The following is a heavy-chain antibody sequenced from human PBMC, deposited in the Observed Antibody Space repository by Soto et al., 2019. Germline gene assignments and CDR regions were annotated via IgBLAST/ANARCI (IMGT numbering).Heavy chain of an antibody. CDR3: ARDHIAAAGDLTRYYGMDV. CDR2: IYYSGST. Sequence: SETLSLTCTVSGGSISSGGYYWSWIRQHPGKGLEWIGYIYYSGSTYYNPSLKSRVTISVDTSKNQFSLKLSSVTAADTAVYYCARDHIAAAGDLTRYYGMDVWGQGTTVTVSS. CDR1: GGSISSGGYY. D-gene: IGHD6-13*01. J-gene: IGHJ6*02. V-gene: IGHV4-31*03.